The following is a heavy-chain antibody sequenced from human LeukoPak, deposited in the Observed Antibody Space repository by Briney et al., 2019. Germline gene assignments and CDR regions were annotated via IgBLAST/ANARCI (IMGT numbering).Heavy chain of an antibody. CDR2: IWYDGSDK. J-gene: IGHJ6*02. D-gene: IGHD3/OR15-3a*01. CDR1: GFPFSNYA. V-gene: IGHV3-33*01. Sequence: GGSLRLSCAASGFPFSNYAMHWVRQDPGKGLEWVAVIWYDGSDKYYGESLKGRFTISRDNSKNTLYLQMNSLRAEDSAVYYCERGPPGDFWTYDYYYYGMDVWGQGTTVTVSS. CDR3: ERGPPGDFWTYDYYYYGMDV.